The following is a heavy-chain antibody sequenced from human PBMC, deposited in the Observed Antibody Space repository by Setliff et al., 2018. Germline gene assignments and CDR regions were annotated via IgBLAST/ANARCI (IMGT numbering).Heavy chain of an antibody. Sequence: PSETLSLTCSVSGDSMNSRKFYWNWIRQPAGRGLEWIGRIYVTESTKYNPSLKSRVTLSIDTSKNQFSLKLSSVTAADAALYYCAASRAYTGAVEEWFLPKTFDFWGQGSPVTVSS. CDR1: GDSMNSRKFY. D-gene: IGHD3-10*01. V-gene: IGHV4-61*02. CDR3: AASRAYTGAVEEWFLPKTFDF. CDR2: IYVTEST. J-gene: IGHJ4*02.